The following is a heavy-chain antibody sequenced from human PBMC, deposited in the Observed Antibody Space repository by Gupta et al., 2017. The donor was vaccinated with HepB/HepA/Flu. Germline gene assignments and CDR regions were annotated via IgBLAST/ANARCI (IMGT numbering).Heavy chain of an antibody. J-gene: IGHJ3*02. CDR1: GFTFSSYS. CDR3: ARVCYYDFWSGPDAFDI. Sequence: EVQLVESGGGLVKPGGSLRLSCAASGFTFSSYSMNWVRQAPGKGLEWVSSISSSSSYIYYADSVKGRFTISRDNAKNSLYLQMNSLRAEDTAVYYCARVCYYDFWSGPDAFDIWGQGTMVTVSS. CDR2: ISSSSSYI. V-gene: IGHV3-21*01. D-gene: IGHD3-3*01.